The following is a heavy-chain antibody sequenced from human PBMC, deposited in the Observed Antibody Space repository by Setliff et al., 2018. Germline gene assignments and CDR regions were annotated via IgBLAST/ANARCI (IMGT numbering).Heavy chain of an antibody. Sequence: ASVKVSCKASGYTFTNYAMHWVRQAPGQRLEWLGWISGGNGNTKYSQKFQGRVTITRDTSASTGYMELSSMRSEDTAVYYCARLQAIFGVFKDGDWFDPWGQGTLVTVSS. D-gene: IGHD3-3*01. CDR1: GYTFTNYA. CDR3: ARLQAIFGVFKDGDWFDP. V-gene: IGHV1-3*01. J-gene: IGHJ5*02. CDR2: ISGGNGNT.